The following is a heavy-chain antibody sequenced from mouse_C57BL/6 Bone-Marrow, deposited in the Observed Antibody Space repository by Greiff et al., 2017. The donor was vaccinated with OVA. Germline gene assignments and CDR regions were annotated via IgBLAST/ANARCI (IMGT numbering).Heavy chain of an antibody. CDR1: GYTFTEYT. Sequence: QVQLQQSGAELVKPGASVKLSCKASGYTFTEYTIHWVKQRSGQGLEWIGWFYPGSGSIKYNENFKDKATLTADKSSSTVYMEISGLTSEDAAVYFCARDEGDPLLLKGFAYWGQGTLVTVSA. CDR3: ARDEGDPLLLKGFAY. J-gene: IGHJ3*01. V-gene: IGHV1-62-2*01. CDR2: FYPGSGSI. D-gene: IGHD1-1*01.